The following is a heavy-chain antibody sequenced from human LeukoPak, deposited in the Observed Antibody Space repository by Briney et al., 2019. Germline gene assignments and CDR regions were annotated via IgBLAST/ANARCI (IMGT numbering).Heavy chain of an antibody. CDR2: IYPGDSDT. Sequence: GESLKISCKGSGYSFTSYWIGWVRQMPGKGLEWMGIIYPGDSDTRYSPSFQGQVTISADKSISTAYLQWSSLKASDTAMYYCARFGRIVVVPAAIRGGRVQNWFDPWGQGTLVTVSS. J-gene: IGHJ5*02. V-gene: IGHV5-51*01. CDR3: ARFGRIVVVPAAIRGGRVQNWFDP. D-gene: IGHD2-2*02. CDR1: GYSFTSYW.